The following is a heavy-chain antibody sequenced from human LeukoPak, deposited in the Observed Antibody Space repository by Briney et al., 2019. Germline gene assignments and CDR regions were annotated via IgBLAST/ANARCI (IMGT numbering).Heavy chain of an antibody. CDR3: ARGSHQLPSYNWFDP. CDR1: GGSISSYY. D-gene: IGHD2-2*01. J-gene: IGHJ5*02. V-gene: IGHV4-59*01. CDR2: IYYSGST. Sequence: SETLSLTCTVSGGSISSYYLSWIRQPPGKGLEWIGYIYYSGSTNYNPSLKSRVTISVDTSKNQFSLKLSSVTAADTAVYYCARGSHQLPSYNWFDPWGQGTLVTVSS.